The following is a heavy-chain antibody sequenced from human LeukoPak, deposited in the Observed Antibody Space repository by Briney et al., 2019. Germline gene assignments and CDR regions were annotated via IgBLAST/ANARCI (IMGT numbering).Heavy chain of an antibody. CDR2: MNPNSGNT. D-gene: IGHD6-13*01. J-gene: IGHJ6*03. Sequence: ASVTVSCKASGYTFTSYDINWVRQATGQGLEWMGWMNPNSGNTGYAQKFQGRVTMTRNTSISTAYMELSSLRSEDTAVYYCARDAAAAGNYYYYYMDVWGKGTTVTVSS. V-gene: IGHV1-8*01. CDR3: ARDAAAAGNYYYYYMDV. CDR1: GYTFTSYD.